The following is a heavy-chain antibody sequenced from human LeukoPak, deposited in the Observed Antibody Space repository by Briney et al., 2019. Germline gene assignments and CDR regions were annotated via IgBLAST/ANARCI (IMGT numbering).Heavy chain of an antibody. Sequence: GGSLRLSCVASGFTVNTNYMICVRQAPGRGLQWVSVIYTDGTTYYGDSVKGRFTVSRDGSKTTVFLQMNSLRAEDTAMYYCARGIPAAGSFDYWGQGTPVTVSS. CDR3: ARGIPAAGSFDY. CDR2: IYTDGTT. CDR1: GFTVNTNY. J-gene: IGHJ4*02. V-gene: IGHV3-53*01. D-gene: IGHD6-13*01.